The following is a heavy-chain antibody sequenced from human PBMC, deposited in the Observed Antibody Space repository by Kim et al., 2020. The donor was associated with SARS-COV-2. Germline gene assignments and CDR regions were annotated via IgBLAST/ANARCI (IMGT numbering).Heavy chain of an antibody. CDR3: AREVTIFGVIYYYYGMDV. V-gene: IGHV4-39*01. J-gene: IGHJ6*02. D-gene: IGHD3-3*01. CDR1: GGSISSSSYY. Sequence: SETLSLTCTVSGGSISSSSYYWGWIRQPPGKGLEWIGSIYYSGSTYYNPSLKSRVTISVDTSKNQFSLKLSSVTAADTAVYYCAREVTIFGVIYYYYGMDVWGQGTTVTVSS. CDR2: IYYSGST.